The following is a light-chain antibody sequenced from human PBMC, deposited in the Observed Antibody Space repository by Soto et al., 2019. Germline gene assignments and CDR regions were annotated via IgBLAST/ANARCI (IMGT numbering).Light chain of an antibody. CDR3: QQYGSSPFT. CDR2: GAS. V-gene: IGKV3-20*01. J-gene: IGKJ3*01. CDR1: QSVSSSY. Sequence: EIVLTQSPGTLSLSPGERATLSCRASQSVSSSYLAWYQQKPGQAPRLLIYGASSRATGIPDTFSGSGSGTDFTLTISRLEPEDFAVYYCQQYGSSPFTVGPGTKVDIK.